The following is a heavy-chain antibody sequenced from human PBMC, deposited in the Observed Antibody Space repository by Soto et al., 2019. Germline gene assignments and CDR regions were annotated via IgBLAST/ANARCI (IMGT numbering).Heavy chain of an antibody. CDR1: GFTFSTYG. CDR3: AKDLQSYGDYDYYCYGMDV. J-gene: IGHJ6*02. D-gene: IGHD4-17*01. Sequence: QVQLVESGVGEVQPGRSLTLSCAASGFTFSTYGMHWVRQTPGKGLGWVAVISYDGTNKFYSGSVKGRFTISRDNFKNTLTLQMNTLRADDTAVYSCAKDLQSYGDYDYYCYGMDVWGLGTRVPVSS. V-gene: IGHV3-30*18. CDR2: ISYDGTNK.